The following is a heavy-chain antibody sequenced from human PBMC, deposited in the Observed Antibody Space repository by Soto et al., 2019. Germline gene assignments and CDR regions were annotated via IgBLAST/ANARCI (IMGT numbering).Heavy chain of an antibody. D-gene: IGHD2-2*01. J-gene: IGHJ6*03. CDR1: GGSISSSSYY. CDR3: ARGFVWVVVPAAMGHYYMDV. Sequence: SETLSLTCTVSGGSISSSSYYWGWIRQPPGKGLEWIGGIYYSGSTYYNPSLKSRVTISVDTSKNQFSLKLSSVTAADTAVYYCARGFVWVVVPAAMGHYYMDVWGKGTTVTVSS. V-gene: IGHV4-39*01. CDR2: IYYSGST.